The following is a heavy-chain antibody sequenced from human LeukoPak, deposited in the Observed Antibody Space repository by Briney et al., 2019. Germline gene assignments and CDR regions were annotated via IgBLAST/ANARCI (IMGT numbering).Heavy chain of an antibody. Sequence: SETLSLTCTVSGGSISSSSYYWGWIRQPPGKGLEWIGSIYYSGSTYYNPSLKSRVTISVDTSKNQFSLKLSSVTAADTAVYYCARVTPTQYYFDYWGQGTLVTVSS. CDR3: ARVTPTQYYFDY. CDR2: IYYSGST. CDR1: GGSISSSSYY. D-gene: IGHD4-11*01. V-gene: IGHV4-39*01. J-gene: IGHJ4*02.